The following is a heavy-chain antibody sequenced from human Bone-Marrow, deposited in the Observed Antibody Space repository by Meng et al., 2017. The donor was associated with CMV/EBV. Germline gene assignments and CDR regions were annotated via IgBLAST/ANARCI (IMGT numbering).Heavy chain of an antibody. CDR3: ARDRFGSSGFFSVNDAFAI. CDR1: GVTFSSYA. CDR2: ISYDGSNK. V-gene: IGHV3-30*04. Sequence: GGSLRLSCAASGVTFSSYAMHWVRQAPGKGLEWVAVISYDGSNKDYAGSVKGRFTISRDNSKNTLYLQMNSLRAEDTAVYYCARDRFGSSGFFSVNDAFAIWGPGKRVT. D-gene: IGHD3-22*01. J-gene: IGHJ3*02.